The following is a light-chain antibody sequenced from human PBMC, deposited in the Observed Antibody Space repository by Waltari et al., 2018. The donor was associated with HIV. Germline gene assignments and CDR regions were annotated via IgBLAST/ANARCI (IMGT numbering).Light chain of an antibody. Sequence: QSALTQPPSASGSPGQPVTISCTGTSSDIGGYNYSPWYQQYPGNAPNVMIHEVNRRPAGVPDRFSGSKSGNAASLTVSGHQAEDEAYYYCSSYAGSNSWVFGGGTKLTVL. V-gene: IGLV2-8*01. J-gene: IGLJ3*02. CDR2: EVN. CDR3: SSYAGSNSWV. CDR1: SSDIGGYNY.